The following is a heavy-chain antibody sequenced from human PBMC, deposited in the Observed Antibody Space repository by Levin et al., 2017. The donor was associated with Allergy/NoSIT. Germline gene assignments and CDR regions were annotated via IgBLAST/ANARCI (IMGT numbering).Heavy chain of an antibody. D-gene: IGHD1-14*01. Sequence: GGSLRLSCAASGFTFTDHHMTWIRQAPGKGLEWVGYITSGGDTMAYADSVKGRFTISRDNAEKSVYLQMDSLRAEDTAVYYCAREGPPGDASFDHWGQGTLVTVSS. CDR1: GFTFTDHH. CDR3: AREGPPGDASFDH. J-gene: IGHJ4*02. V-gene: IGHV3-11*01. CDR2: ITSGGDTM.